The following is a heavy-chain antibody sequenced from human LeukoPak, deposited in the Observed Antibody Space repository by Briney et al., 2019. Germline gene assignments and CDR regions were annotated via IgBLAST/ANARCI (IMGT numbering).Heavy chain of an antibody. D-gene: IGHD3-3*01. V-gene: IGHV3-74*01. CDR3: ARVGSDFWSGYFDY. CDR1: GFTFSSYA. CDR2: INSDGSST. Sequence: PGGSLRLSCAASGFTFSSYAMHWVRQAPGKGLVWVSRINSDGSSTSYADSVKGRFTISRDNAKNTLYLQMNSLRAEDTAVYYCARVGSDFWSGYFDYWGQGTLVTVSS. J-gene: IGHJ4*02.